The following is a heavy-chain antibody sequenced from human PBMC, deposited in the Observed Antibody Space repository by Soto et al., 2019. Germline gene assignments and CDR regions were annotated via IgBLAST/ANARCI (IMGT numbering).Heavy chain of an antibody. D-gene: IGHD6-6*01. CDR1: GFTFSSFA. V-gene: IGHV3-30-3*01. CDR2: ISFDGSNK. J-gene: IGHJ4*02. Sequence: GGSLRLSCAASGFTFSSFAMHWVRQPPGKGLEWVAVISFDGSNKYYADSVKGRFTISRDNSKNTLHLQMDSLRAEDSAVYSCPLTSSLFDYWGLGTLVTVSS. CDR3: PLTSSLFDY.